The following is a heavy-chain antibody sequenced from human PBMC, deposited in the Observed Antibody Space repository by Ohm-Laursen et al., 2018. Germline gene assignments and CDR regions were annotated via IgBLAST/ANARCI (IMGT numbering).Heavy chain of an antibody. V-gene: IGHV3-53*05. J-gene: IGHJ4*02. CDR2: IYSDDST. D-gene: IGHD6-13*01. CDR3: AKGAYSSNLFDY. Sequence: SLRLSCAASGFTVSSNYMSWVRQAPGEGLEWVSVIYSDDSTYYADSVKGRFTISRDNSKNSLYLQMNSLRAEDTALYYCAKGAYSSNLFDYWGQGTLVTVSS. CDR1: GFTVSSNY.